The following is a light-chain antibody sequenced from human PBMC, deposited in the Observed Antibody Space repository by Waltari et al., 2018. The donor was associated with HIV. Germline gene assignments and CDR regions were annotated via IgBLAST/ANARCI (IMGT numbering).Light chain of an antibody. V-gene: IGLV3-25*03. Sequence: SYELTQPPSVSVSPGQTPEITCSGDALPIQSGHWSHHQPGQAPVFVIYKDRKRPSGIPKRFSGSTSGTTVTLTISGVQAEDEADYYCQSTDNSGTHVIFGGGTKLTVL. CDR1: ALPIQS. CDR3: QSTDNSGTHVI. J-gene: IGLJ2*01. CDR2: KDR.